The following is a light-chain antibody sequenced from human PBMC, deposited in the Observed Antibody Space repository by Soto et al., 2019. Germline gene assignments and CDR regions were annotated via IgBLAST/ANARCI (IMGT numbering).Light chain of an antibody. CDR2: AAS. CDR3: QQSYSRVT. CDR1: QSISGK. Sequence: DIQMTQSPSSLSASLGDTVTITFRTSQSISGKLSWYQQIPGKAPKLLIYAASRLQSGVPSRFSASGSGTEFTLTISSLHPDDFASYYCQQSYSRVTFGQGTKVDIK. V-gene: IGKV1-39*01. J-gene: IGKJ1*01.